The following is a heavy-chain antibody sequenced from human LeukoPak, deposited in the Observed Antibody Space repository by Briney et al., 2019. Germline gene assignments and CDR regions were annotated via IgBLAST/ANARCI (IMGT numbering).Heavy chain of an antibody. CDR3: AKDRDASSLRKGHFDY. CDR2: IRGSGGST. CDR1: GFTFSSYA. Sequence: PGGSLRLSCAASGFTFSSYAMSWVRQAPGKGLEWVSAIRGSGGSTYYADSVKGRFTISRDNSKNTLYLQMNSLRAEDTAVYYCAKDRDASSLRKGHFDYWGQGTLVTVSS. J-gene: IGHJ4*02. V-gene: IGHV3-23*01.